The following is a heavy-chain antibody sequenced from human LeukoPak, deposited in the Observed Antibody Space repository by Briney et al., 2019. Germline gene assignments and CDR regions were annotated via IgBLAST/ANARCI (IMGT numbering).Heavy chain of an antibody. CDR1: GFTFSSYW. V-gene: IGHV3-7*01. Sequence: GGSLRLSCAASGFTFSSYWMSWVRQAPGKGLEWVANIKQDGSEKYYVDSVKGRFTISRDNAKNSLYLQMNSLRAEDTAVYYCARESYYYDSSGLAESDAFDIWGQGTMVTVSS. J-gene: IGHJ3*02. D-gene: IGHD3-22*01. CDR2: IKQDGSEK. CDR3: ARESYYYDSSGLAESDAFDI.